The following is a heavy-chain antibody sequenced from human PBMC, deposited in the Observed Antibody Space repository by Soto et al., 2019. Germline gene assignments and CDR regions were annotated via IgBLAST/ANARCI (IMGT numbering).Heavy chain of an antibody. Sequence: GSLRLSCAASGFSFNTYAMSWVRQAPGKGLEWVAGISGSGGSTYYADSVKGRFTISRDNSKITLYLQMNSLRAEDTAVYYCAKSPGIYGIVYPSPPDAFDIWGQGTMVTVSS. CDR3: AKSPGIYGIVYPSPPDAFDI. V-gene: IGHV3-23*01. CDR1: GFSFNTYA. J-gene: IGHJ3*02. CDR2: ISGSGGST. D-gene: IGHD5-12*01.